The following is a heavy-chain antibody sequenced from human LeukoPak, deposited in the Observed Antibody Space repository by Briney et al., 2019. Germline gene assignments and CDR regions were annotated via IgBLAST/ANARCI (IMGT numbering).Heavy chain of an antibody. D-gene: IGHD4-17*01. CDR2: ISGSGSNT. Sequence: PGGSLRLSCAASGITFSGSGMSWVRQAPGKGLEWVSTISGSGSNTHYADSVKGRFTISKDNSKNTLYPQMNSLRAEDTAVYYCAKDRHGDYVEYYFDYWGQGTLVTVSS. J-gene: IGHJ4*02. CDR1: GITFSGSG. V-gene: IGHV3-23*01. CDR3: AKDRHGDYVEYYFDY.